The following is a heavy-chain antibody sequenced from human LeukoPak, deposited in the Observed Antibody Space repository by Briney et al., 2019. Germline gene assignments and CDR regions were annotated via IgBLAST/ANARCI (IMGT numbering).Heavy chain of an antibody. V-gene: IGHV4-39*01. CDR3: ARLGSGWYFDY. CDR2: IYYSGST. Sequence: SETLSLTCTVSGGSISSSSYYWGWIRQPPGKGLEWMGSIYYSGSTYYNPSLKSRVTISVDTSKNQFSLKLSSVTAADTAVYYCARLGSGWYFDYWGQGTLVTVSS. CDR1: GGSISSSSYY. J-gene: IGHJ4*02. D-gene: IGHD6-19*01.